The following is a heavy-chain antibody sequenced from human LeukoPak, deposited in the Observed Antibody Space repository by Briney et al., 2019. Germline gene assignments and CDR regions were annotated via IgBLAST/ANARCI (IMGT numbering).Heavy chain of an antibody. V-gene: IGHV3-48*04. CDR3: ASQEGVRYFDY. CDR2: ISSSSSTI. J-gene: IGHJ4*02. D-gene: IGHD3-10*01. CDR1: GFTFSSYS. Sequence: GGSLRLSCAASGFTFSSYSMNWVRQAPGKGLEWVSYISSSSSTIYYADSVKGRFTISRDNAKNSLYLQMNSLRAEDTAVYYCASQEGVRYFDYWGQGTLVTVSS.